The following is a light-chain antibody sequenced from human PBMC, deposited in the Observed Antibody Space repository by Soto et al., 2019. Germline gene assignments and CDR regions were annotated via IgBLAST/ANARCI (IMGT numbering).Light chain of an antibody. CDR1: QSVSSTF. Sequence: EIVLTQSPGTLSLSPGERATLSCRASQSVSSTFLAWYQHKPGQAPRLLISGASTRATGISDRFSGSGSGTDFTLTISRLEPEDFAVYYCQQSGSSPLTFGGGTKVEI. J-gene: IGKJ4*01. CDR3: QQSGSSPLT. CDR2: GAS. V-gene: IGKV3-20*01.